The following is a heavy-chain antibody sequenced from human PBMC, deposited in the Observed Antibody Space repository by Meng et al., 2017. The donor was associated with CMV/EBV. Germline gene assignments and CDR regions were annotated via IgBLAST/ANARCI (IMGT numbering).Heavy chain of an antibody. Sequence: ASVKVSCKASGYTFTGYYMHWVRQAPGQGLEWMGWINPSSGGTNYAQKFQGRVTMTRDTSISTAYMELSRLRSDDTAVYYCARSRIQLWLHHYYYGMDVWGQGTTVTVSS. CDR1: GYTFTGYY. V-gene: IGHV1-2*02. D-gene: IGHD5-18*01. CDR2: INPSSGGT. J-gene: IGHJ6*02. CDR3: ARSRIQLWLHHYYYGMDV.